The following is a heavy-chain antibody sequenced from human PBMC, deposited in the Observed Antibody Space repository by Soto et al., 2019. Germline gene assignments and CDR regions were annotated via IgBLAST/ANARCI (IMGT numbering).Heavy chain of an antibody. CDR3: ARYDSSGYYWPYYYYGMDV. J-gene: IGHJ6*02. CDR2: ISSSSSYI. V-gene: IGHV3-21*01. D-gene: IGHD3-22*01. Sequence: EVPLVESGGGLVKPGGSLRLSCAASGFTFSTYSMNWVRQAPGKGLEWVSSISSSSSYIYYADSVKGRFTISRDNAKTSLYLQMNSLRAEDTAVYYCARYDSSGYYWPYYYYGMDVWGQGTTVTVSS. CDR1: GFTFSTYS.